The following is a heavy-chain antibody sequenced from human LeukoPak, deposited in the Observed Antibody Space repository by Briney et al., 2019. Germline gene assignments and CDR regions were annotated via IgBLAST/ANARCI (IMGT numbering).Heavy chain of an antibody. V-gene: IGHV3-15*01. J-gene: IGHJ4*02. CDR2: IQSKTDGGTT. D-gene: IGHD3-22*01. CDR1: GFTFSNAW. CDR3: AKDGYYDSSGYYYYFDY. Sequence: GGSLRLSCAASGFTFSNAWMSWVRQAPGKGLEWVGRIQSKTDGGTTDYAAPVKGRFTISRDDSKNTLYLQMNSLKTEDTAVYYCAKDGYYDSSGYYYYFDYWGQGTLVTVSS.